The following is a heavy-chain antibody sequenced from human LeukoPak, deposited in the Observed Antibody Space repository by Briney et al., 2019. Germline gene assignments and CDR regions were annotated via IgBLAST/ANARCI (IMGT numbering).Heavy chain of an antibody. J-gene: IGHJ4*02. Sequence: GGSLRLSCAASGLTFSSIYMSWVRQTPGKGLEWVSVIYSGGSTYYADSVKGRFTISRDNSKNTLYLQMNSLRAEDTAVYYCARDLLEWYFDYWGQGTLVTVSS. D-gene: IGHD3-3*01. V-gene: IGHV3-66*01. CDR1: GLTFSSIY. CDR2: IYSGGST. CDR3: ARDLLEWYFDY.